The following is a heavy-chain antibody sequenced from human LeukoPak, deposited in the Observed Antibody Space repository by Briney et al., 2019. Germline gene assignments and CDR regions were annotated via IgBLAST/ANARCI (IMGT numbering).Heavy chain of an antibody. D-gene: IGHD3-22*01. CDR2: IKQDVSEK. Sequence: PGGSLRLSCAASGFTFSYYLMGWVRQAPGKGREWGANIKQDVSEKYYVDSGRGRLTISRDNAKNSLYLQMNSMRAEDTAVYYCARDEHQYYHASSGRFDYWGQGTLVTVSS. CDR1: GFTFSYYL. CDR3: ARDEHQYYHASSGRFDY. J-gene: IGHJ4*02. V-gene: IGHV3-7*04.